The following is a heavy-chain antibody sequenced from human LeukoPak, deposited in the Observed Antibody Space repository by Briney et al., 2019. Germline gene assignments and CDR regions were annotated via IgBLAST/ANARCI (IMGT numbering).Heavy chain of an antibody. CDR3: ASRYCSSTSCYTPYGMDV. D-gene: IGHD2-2*02. J-gene: IGHJ6*02. CDR1: GGSISSGGYY. V-gene: IGHV4-31*03. CDR2: IYYSGST. Sequence: SETLSLTCTVSGGSISSGGYYWSWIRQHPGKGLEWIGYIYYSGSTYYNPSLKSRVTISVDTSKNQFSLKLSSVTAADTAVYYCASRYCSSTSCYTPYGMDVWGQGTTVTVSS.